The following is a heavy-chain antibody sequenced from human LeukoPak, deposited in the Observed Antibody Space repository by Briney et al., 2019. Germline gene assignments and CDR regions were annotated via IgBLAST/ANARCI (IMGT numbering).Heavy chain of an antibody. V-gene: IGHV4-59*08. CDR3: ARLDCTGDGCYNH. CDR2: VSSDGTT. J-gene: IGHJ4*02. Sequence: SETLSLTCSVSGDSVTSYYWSWIRQPPGKGLEWIGYVSSDGTTNYTPSLRSRVIMSVDTAKNHISLNLTSLTAPDTAIYYCARLDCTGDGCYNHWGRGTLVTV. D-gene: IGHD2-8*02. CDR1: GDSVTSYY.